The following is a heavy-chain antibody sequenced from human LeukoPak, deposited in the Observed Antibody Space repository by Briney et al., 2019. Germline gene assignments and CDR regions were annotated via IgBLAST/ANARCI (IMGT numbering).Heavy chain of an antibody. Sequence: SETLSLTCTVSGDSISNDNWWSWVRQPPGKGLEWIGEMYHSGRINYNPSLKSQVSISIDTSKNQFSLRLTSVTAADTAVYYCARQTGSGLFILPGGQGTLVTVSS. CDR2: MYHSGRI. V-gene: IGHV4-4*02. J-gene: IGHJ4*02. CDR1: GDSISNDNW. D-gene: IGHD3/OR15-3a*01. CDR3: ARQTGSGLFILP.